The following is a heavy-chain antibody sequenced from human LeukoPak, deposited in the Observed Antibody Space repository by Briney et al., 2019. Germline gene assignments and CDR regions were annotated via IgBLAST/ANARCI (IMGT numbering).Heavy chain of an antibody. CDR1: GGSFSGYY. CDR2: IYYSGST. J-gene: IGHJ6*03. D-gene: IGHD3-10*01. CDR3: ARYTYYYGSGSYYYYMDV. Sequence: SETLSLTCAVYGGSFSGYYWSWIRQHPRKGLEWIGYIYYSGSTNYNPSLKSRVTISVDTSKNQFSLKLSSVTAADTAVYYCARYTYYYGSGSYYYYMDVWGKGTTVTISS. V-gene: IGHV4-59*01.